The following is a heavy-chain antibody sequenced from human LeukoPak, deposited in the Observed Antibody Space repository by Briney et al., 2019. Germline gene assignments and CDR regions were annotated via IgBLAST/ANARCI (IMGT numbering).Heavy chain of an antibody. CDR2: ISYDGSNK. CDR3: AKLITEHAFDI. CDR1: GFTFSSYG. V-gene: IGHV3-30*18. Sequence: GGSLRLSCAASGFTFSSYGMHWDRQAPGKGLEWVAVISYDGSNKYYADSVKGRFTISRDNSKNTLYLQMNSLRAEDTAVYYCAKLITEHAFDIWGQGTMVTVSS. D-gene: IGHD3-16*01. J-gene: IGHJ3*02.